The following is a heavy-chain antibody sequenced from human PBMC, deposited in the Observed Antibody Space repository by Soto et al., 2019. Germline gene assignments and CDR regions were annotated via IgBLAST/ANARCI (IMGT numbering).Heavy chain of an antibody. V-gene: IGHV3-30*03. J-gene: IGHJ6*02. CDR1: GFTFSSYG. Sequence: XVQLVESGGGVVQPGRSLRLSCAASGFTFSSYGMHWVRXAPGKGXEWXAVISYDGSNKYYADSVKGRXTIXRDNSXXXXXXXXXXXXXXXXXXXXXXXXXXXXXXXXYGMDVWGQGTTVTVSS. CDR3: XXXXXXXXXXXYGMDV. CDR2: ISYDGSNK.